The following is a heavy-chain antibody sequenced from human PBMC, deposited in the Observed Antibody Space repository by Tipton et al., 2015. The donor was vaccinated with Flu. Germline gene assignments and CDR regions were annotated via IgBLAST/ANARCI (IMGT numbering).Heavy chain of an antibody. D-gene: IGHD3-3*01. CDR1: GFTFSSYS. CDR2: ISSSSSYI. V-gene: IGHV3-21*01. Sequence: SLRLSCAASGFTFSSYSMNWVRQAPGKGLEWVSSISSSSSYIYYADSVKGRFTISRDNAKNSLYLQMNSLRAEDTAVYYCAGLYDFWSGSIIGGFDPWGQGTLVTVSS. CDR3: AGLYDFWSGSIIGGFDP. J-gene: IGHJ5*02.